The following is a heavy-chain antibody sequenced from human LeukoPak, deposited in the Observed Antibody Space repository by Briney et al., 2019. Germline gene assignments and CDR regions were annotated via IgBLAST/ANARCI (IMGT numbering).Heavy chain of an antibody. V-gene: IGHV6-1*01. CDR1: GDRVSSNSAT. J-gene: IGHJ2*01. CDR2: TYYMSKWNN. Sequence: SHTLSLTCAISGDRVSSNSATWNWFRQSPSRGLDGLGRTYYMSKWNNDYAVSVKSRITINPDTSKNQLSLQLNSVPPEATAVYYSARGLYRYFDLWGRGTLVTVSS. CDR3: ARGLYRYFDL.